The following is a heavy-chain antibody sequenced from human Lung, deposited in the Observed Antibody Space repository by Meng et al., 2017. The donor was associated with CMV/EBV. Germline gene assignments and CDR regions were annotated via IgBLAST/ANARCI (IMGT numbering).Heavy chain of an antibody. CDR1: GFTFSDHW. Sequence: ESXKISXEASGFTFSDHWMSWVRQAPGKGLEWVANIKEDGSETYYLESVKGRFTISRDNARKSLYLQMDSLRAEDTALYFCARLPIDSTFFMQEYYFDFWGQ. V-gene: IGHV3-7*01. D-gene: IGHD2/OR15-2a*01. CDR3: ARLPIDSTFFMQEYYFDF. J-gene: IGHJ4*02. CDR2: IKEDGSET.